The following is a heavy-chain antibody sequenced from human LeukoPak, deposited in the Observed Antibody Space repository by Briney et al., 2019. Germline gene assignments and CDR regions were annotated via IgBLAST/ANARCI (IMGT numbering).Heavy chain of an antibody. D-gene: IGHD1-14*01. Sequence: GGSLRLSCAASRFTFNNYAMNWVRQTPGKGLQWVSAVSGDGQRTFYADSVKGRFTIFRDNSMNTLSLQMNSLRVEDTAVYYCAKEQDNLLLLSHFDSWGQGILVTVSA. J-gene: IGHJ4*02. CDR2: VSGDGQRT. CDR3: AKEQDNLLLLSHFDS. CDR1: RFTFNNYA. V-gene: IGHV3-23*01.